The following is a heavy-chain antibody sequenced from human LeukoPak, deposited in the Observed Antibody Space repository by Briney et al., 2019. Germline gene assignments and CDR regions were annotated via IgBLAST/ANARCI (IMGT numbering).Heavy chain of an antibody. CDR3: ARVDRHHFYMDV. CDR2: VMPLFNTP. D-gene: IGHD1-14*01. CDR1: GYPFTTYG. Sequence: SVKVSCKASGYPFTTYGLSWVRQAPGQGLEWMGGVMPLFNTPNYAQKFQGRISITTDASTHTSYLELRSLRSEDTAVYSCARVDRHHFYMDVWGKGTTVTVSS. V-gene: IGHV1-69*05. J-gene: IGHJ6*03.